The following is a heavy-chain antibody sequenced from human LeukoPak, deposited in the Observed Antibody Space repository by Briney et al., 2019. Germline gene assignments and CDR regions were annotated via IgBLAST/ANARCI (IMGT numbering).Heavy chain of an antibody. CDR3: ARAYCNSPTCYREGFDN. D-gene: IGHD2-2*01. J-gene: IGHJ4*02. CDR1: GYTFTGHY. Sequence: ASVKVSCKAPGYTFTGHYVYWVRQAPGQGLEWMGWLNPHNGGTRFAQKFQDRVTLTRDTSISTAYMELIRLRSDDTGVFYCARAYCNSPTCYREGFDNWGQGTLVTVAS. CDR2: LNPHNGGT. V-gene: IGHV1-2*02.